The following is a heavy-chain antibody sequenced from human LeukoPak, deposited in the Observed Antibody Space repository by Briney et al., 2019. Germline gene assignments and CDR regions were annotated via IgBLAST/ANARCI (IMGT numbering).Heavy chain of an antibody. CDR3: AKSDGYGLIDY. D-gene: IGHD2-21*02. V-gene: IGHV4-39*01. CDR1: GASISGSGYY. J-gene: IGHJ4*02. CDR2: IYHTGST. Sequence: SGTLSLTCAVSGASISGSGYYWGWIRQPPGMELQWIGNIYHTGSTYYNASLQSRVTISIDTSKNQFSLRLNSVTAADTAMYYCAKSDGYGLIDYWGQGTLVTVSS.